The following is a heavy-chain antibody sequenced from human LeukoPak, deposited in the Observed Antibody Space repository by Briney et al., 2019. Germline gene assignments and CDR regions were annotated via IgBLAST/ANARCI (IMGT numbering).Heavy chain of an antibody. D-gene: IGHD3-10*02. CDR3: PLANSGNYVWGGYGGGGDY. CDR2: ISAYNGNT. V-gene: IGHV1-18*04. J-gene: IGHJ4*02. CDR1: GSTFTSYG. Sequence: GASVNVSCKASGSTFTSYGISWVRQAPGQGLEWMVWISAYNGNTNYAQKLQGRVTMTTDTSTSTTYQELRSLSSDDTAVFCWPLANSGNYVWGGYGGGGDYWGQGTLVTVSS.